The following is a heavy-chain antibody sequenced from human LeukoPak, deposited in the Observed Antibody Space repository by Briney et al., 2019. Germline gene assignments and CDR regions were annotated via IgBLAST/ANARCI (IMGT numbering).Heavy chain of an antibody. D-gene: IGHD1-26*01. J-gene: IGHJ3*02. V-gene: IGHV1-69*06. Sequence: SVKVSCKASGGTFSSYAISWVRQAPGQGGEWMGGIIPIFGTANYAQKFQGRVKITADNSTSTPYLELRSLRSEDTAVYYCARDKWEPRYAFDIWGQGPMVPVSS. CDR1: GGTFSSYA. CDR3: ARDKWEPRYAFDI. CDR2: IIPIFGTA.